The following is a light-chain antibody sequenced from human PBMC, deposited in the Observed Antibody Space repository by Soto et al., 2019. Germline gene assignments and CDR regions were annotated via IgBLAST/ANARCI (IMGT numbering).Light chain of an antibody. CDR3: YSYTSSNTYV. J-gene: IGLJ1*01. CDR1: SSDVGGYNY. CDR2: DVS. V-gene: IGLV2-14*03. Sequence: QDALSQPASVSGYPGQSITISCPGTSSDVGGYNYVSWYQHHPGKVPQLMSYDVSNRPSGVSNRFSGSKSGNTASLTISGLQAEDEADYYCYSYTSSNTYVFGTGTKVTVL.